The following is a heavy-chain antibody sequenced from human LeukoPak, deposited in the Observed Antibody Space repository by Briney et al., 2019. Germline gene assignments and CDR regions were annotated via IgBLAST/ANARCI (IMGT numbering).Heavy chain of an antibody. CDR3: ARVIIVVVASEYYYMDV. CDR1: GYTFSDYA. D-gene: IGHD2-15*01. V-gene: IGHV1-18*04. J-gene: IGHJ6*03. CDR2: VNPNTGGT. Sequence: GASVKVSCKASGYTFSDYAIHWVRQAPGQGLEWMGWVNPNTGGTSYAQKLQGRVTMTTDTSTSTAYMELRSLRSDDTAVYYCARVIIVVVASEYYYMDVWGKGTTVTVSS.